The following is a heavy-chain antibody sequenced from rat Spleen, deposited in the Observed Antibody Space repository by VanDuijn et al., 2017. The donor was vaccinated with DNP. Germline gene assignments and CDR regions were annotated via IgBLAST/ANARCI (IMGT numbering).Heavy chain of an antibody. D-gene: IGHD1-10*01. CDR2: INTDGDTT. J-gene: IGHJ1*01. CDR1: GFTFSGYW. Sequence: EVQLVESGGGLVQPGRSLKLSCVASGFTFSGYWMYWIRQAPGKGLEWVASINTDGDTTYYPDSVKGRFTVSRDNAENTVCLQMNSLKSEDTATYYCTRRGYNNAWYFDFWGPGTMVTVSS. CDR3: TRRGYNNAWYFDF. V-gene: IGHV5-58*01.